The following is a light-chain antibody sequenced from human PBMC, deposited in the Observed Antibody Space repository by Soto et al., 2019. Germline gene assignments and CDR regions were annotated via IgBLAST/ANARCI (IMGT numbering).Light chain of an antibody. Sequence: EIVLTQSPGPLTLSPGERATLSCRASQSVSSTSLAWYQQKPGQAPRLLIYGASNRATGIPDRFSGSGSGTDFTLTISRLEPEDFAVYYCQQYDGSPPWTFGLGTKV. CDR3: QQYDGSPPWT. V-gene: IGKV3-20*01. CDR2: GAS. CDR1: QSVSSTS. J-gene: IGKJ1*01.